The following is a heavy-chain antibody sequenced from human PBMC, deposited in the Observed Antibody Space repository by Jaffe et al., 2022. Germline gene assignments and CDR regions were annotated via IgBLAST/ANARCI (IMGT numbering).Heavy chain of an antibody. CDR2: IRSKAYGGTT. D-gene: IGHD6-13*01. Sequence: EVQLVESGGGLVQPGRSLRLSCTASGFTFGDYAMSWVRQAPGKGLEWVGFIRSKAYGGTTEYAASVKGRFTISRDDSKSIAYLQMNSLKTEDTAVYYCTRVSGSSSWYPSFAFDIWGQGTMVTVSS. CDR3: TRVSGSSSWYPSFAFDI. V-gene: IGHV3-49*04. CDR1: GFTFGDYA. J-gene: IGHJ3*02.